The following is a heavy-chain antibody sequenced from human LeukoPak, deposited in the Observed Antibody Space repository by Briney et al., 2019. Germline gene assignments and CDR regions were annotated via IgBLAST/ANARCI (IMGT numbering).Heavy chain of an antibody. CDR2: INPNSGGT. J-gene: IGHJ5*02. CDR3: ARDDPAFVWFGEFKWFDP. CDR1: GYTFTGYY. V-gene: IGHV1-2*02. D-gene: IGHD3-10*01. Sequence: ASVKVSCKASGYTFTGYYMHWVRQAPGQGLEWMGWINPNSGGTNYAQKFQGRVTMTRDTSISTAYMELSRLRSDDTAVYYCARDDPAFVWFGEFKWFDPWGQGTLVTVSS.